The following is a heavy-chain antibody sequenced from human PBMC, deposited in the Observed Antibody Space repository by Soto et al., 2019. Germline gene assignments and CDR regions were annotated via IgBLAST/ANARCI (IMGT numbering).Heavy chain of an antibody. J-gene: IGHJ3*02. V-gene: IGHV2-5*02. D-gene: IGHD3-10*01. Sequence: QITLKESGPTLVKPTQTLTLTCTFSGFSLSSSGIGVGWIRQPPGKALEWLALIYWDDERRYSPSLKSRLTITKDTSKNTVVLTMTNMDPVDTATYFCARSNNDYYPGTFDIWGQGTRVTVSS. CDR2: IYWDDER. CDR3: ARSNNDYYPGTFDI. CDR1: GFSLSSSGIG.